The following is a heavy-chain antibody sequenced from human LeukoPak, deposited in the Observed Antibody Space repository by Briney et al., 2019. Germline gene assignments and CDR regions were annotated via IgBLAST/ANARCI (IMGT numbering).Heavy chain of an antibody. D-gene: IGHD6-13*01. CDR2: IYYSGST. J-gene: IGHJ4*02. V-gene: IGHV4-59*08. Sequence: SETLSLTCTVSGGSISSDYWSWIRQPPGKGLEWIGYIYYSGSTNYNPSLKSRVTISVDTSKNQFSLKLSSVTAADTAVYYCARSSGIAAAGIDYWGQGTLVTVSS. CDR1: GGSISSDY. CDR3: ARSSGIAAAGIDY.